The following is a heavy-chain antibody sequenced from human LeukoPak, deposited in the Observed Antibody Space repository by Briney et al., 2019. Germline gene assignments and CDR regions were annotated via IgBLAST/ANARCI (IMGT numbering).Heavy chain of an antibody. Sequence: ASVKVSCKASGYTFTGCYMHWVRQAPGQGLEWMGWINPNSGGTNYAQKFQGRVTMTRDTSISTAYMELSRLRSDDTAVYYCARGGYGDYVWWFDPWGQGTLVTVSS. CDR2: INPNSGGT. CDR1: GYTFTGCY. J-gene: IGHJ5*02. CDR3: ARGGYGDYVWWFDP. D-gene: IGHD4-17*01. V-gene: IGHV1-2*02.